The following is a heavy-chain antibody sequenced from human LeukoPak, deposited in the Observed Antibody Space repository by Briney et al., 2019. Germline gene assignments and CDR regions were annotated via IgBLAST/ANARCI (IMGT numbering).Heavy chain of an antibody. CDR1: GGSFSGYY. Sequence: ASETLSLTCAVYGGSFSGYYWSWIRQPPGKGLEWIGEINHSGSTNYNPSLKSRVTISVDTSKNQFSLKLSSVTAADTAVYYCARIGYYGDYGYWGRGTLVTVSS. V-gene: IGHV4-34*01. D-gene: IGHD4-17*01. CDR3: ARIGYYGDYGY. J-gene: IGHJ4*02. CDR2: INHSGST.